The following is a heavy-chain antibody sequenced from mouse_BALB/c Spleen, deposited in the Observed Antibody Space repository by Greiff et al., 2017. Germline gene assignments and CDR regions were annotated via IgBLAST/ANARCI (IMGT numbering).Heavy chain of an antibody. Sequence: VQLQQSGAELVRPGTSVKVSCKASGYAFTNYLIEWVKQRPGQGLEWIGVINPGSGGTNYNEKFKGKATLTADKSSSTAYMQLSSLTSDDSAVYFCARSAYDGNWFAYWGQGTLVTVSA. CDR1: GYAFTNYL. CDR3: ARSAYDGNWFAY. D-gene: IGHD2-10*01. V-gene: IGHV1-54*01. CDR2: INPGSGGT. J-gene: IGHJ3*01.